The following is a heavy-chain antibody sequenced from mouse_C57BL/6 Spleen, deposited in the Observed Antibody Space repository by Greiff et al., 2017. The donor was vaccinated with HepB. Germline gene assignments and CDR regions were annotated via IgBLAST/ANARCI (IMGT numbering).Heavy chain of an antibody. CDR2: IDPSDSYT. CDR1: GYTFTSYW. J-gene: IGHJ1*03. CDR3: ASRPYGNYEYFDV. Sequence: QVQLQQPGAELVKPGASVKLSCKASGYTFTSYWMQWVKQRPGQGLEWIGEIDPSDSYTNYNQKFKGKATLPVDTSSSTAYMQLSSLTSEDSAVYYCASRPYGNYEYFDVWGTGTTVTVSS. D-gene: IGHD2-1*01. V-gene: IGHV1-50*01.